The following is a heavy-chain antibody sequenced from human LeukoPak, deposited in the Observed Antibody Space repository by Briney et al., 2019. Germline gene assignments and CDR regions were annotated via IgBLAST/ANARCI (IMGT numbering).Heavy chain of an antibody. D-gene: IGHD2-15*01. J-gene: IGHJ4*02. CDR2: IYHSGST. Sequence: SETLSLTCTISGCSISGGYYWGWVRQPPGKGLEWIGSIYHSGSTYYNPSLESRVTMSADTSKNQFSLKLNSVTAADTAVSYCARHQDCSSSSCQGDFDYWGQGSLVTVSS. CDR3: ARHQDCSSSSCQGDFDY. CDR1: GCSISGGYY. V-gene: IGHV4-38-2*02.